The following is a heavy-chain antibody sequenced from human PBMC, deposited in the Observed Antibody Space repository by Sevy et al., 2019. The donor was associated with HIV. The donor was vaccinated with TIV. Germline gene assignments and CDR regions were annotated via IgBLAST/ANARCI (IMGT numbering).Heavy chain of an antibody. CDR1: GFTFSSYG. CDR2: IWFDGSNT. V-gene: IGHV3-33*01. Sequence: GGSLRLSCAASGFTFSSYGMHWVRQAPGKGLEWVALIWFDGSNTYYADSVKGRFTISRDIAKNTLHLQMNSLRGEDTAVHYCARDLEFYDNGDYGPAFMPDYWGQGTLVTVSS. D-gene: IGHD4-17*01. J-gene: IGHJ4*02. CDR3: ARDLEFYDNGDYGPAFMPDY.